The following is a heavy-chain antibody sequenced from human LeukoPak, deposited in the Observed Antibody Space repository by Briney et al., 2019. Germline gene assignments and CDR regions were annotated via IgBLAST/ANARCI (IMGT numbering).Heavy chain of an antibody. J-gene: IGHJ5*02. CDR1: GFAFSDYY. V-gene: IGHV3-11*01. D-gene: IGHD6-13*01. Sequence: KPGGSLRLSCAASGFAFSDYYMSWIRQAPGKGLEWVSYISSSGSTIYYADSVKGRFTISRDNAKNSPYLQMNSLRAEDTAVYYCARDRIPSRQLANNWFDPWGQGTLVTVSS. CDR3: ARDRIPSRQLANNWFDP. CDR2: ISSSGSTI.